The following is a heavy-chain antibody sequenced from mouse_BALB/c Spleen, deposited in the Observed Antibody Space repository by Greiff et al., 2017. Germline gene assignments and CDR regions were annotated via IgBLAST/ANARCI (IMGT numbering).Heavy chain of an antibody. Sequence: EVQLVESGGGLVQPGGSRKLSCAASGFTFSSFGMHWVRQAPEKGLEWVAYISSGSSTIYYADTVKGRFTISRDNPKNTLFLQMTSLRSEDTAMYYCAREGYGNYEDYWGQGTTLTVSS. J-gene: IGHJ2*01. V-gene: IGHV5-17*02. D-gene: IGHD2-10*02. CDR2: ISSGSSTI. CDR1: GFTFSSFG. CDR3: AREGYGNYEDY.